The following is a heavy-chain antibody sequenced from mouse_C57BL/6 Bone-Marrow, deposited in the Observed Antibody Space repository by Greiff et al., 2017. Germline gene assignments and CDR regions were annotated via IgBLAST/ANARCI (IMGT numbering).Heavy chain of an antibody. Sequence: QVQLQQPGAELVMPGASVKLSCKASGYTFPSYWMHWVKQRPGQGLEWIGEIDPSDSYTNYNQKFKGKSTLTVDKSSSTAYMQLSSLTSEDAAVYYCERYRYSNYFDYWGQGTTLTVSS. CDR1: GYTFPSYW. CDR3: ERYRYSNYFDY. CDR2: IDPSDSYT. J-gene: IGHJ2*01. D-gene: IGHD2-5*01. V-gene: IGHV1-69*01.